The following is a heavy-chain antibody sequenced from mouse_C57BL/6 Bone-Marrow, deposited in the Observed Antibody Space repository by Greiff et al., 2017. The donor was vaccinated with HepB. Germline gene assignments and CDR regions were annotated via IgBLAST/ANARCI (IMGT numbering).Heavy chain of an antibody. V-gene: IGHV5-15*01. D-gene: IGHD1-1*01. CDR3: ASTPGFAY. CDR1: GFTFSDYG. Sequence: EVNVVESGGGLVQPGGSLKLSCAASGFTFSDYGMAWVRQAPRKGPEWVAFISNLAYSIYYADTVTGRFTISRENAKNTLYLEMSSLRSEDTAMYYCASTPGFAYWGQGTLVTVSA. CDR2: ISNLAYSI. J-gene: IGHJ3*01.